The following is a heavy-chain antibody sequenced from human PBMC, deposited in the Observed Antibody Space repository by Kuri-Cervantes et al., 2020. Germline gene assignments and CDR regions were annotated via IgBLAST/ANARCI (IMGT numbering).Heavy chain of an antibody. D-gene: IGHD3-10*01. V-gene: IGHV3-23*01. CDR3: AKSKFYYYPTRYEYFQH. J-gene: IGHJ1*01. CDR2: ISGSGGST. CDR1: GFTFSNYG. Sequence: GESLKISCVASGFTFSNYGMHWVRQAPGKGLEWVSAISGSGGSTYYADSVKGRFTISRDNSKNTLYLQMNSLRAEDTAVYYCAKSKFYYYPTRYEYFQHWGQGTRGTGAS.